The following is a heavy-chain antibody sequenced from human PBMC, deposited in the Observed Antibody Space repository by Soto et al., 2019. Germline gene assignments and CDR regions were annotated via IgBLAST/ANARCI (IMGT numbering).Heavy chain of an antibody. D-gene: IGHD2-2*01. Sequence: QVQLVESGGGVVQPGRSLSLSCAASGFTFSSYTMHWVRQAPGKGLEWVALTSYDGSNKYYADSVKGRFTISRDNSKNTLFMQMNSLRAEDTAVYYCARDSVGYCSSTSCQEWYFDLWGRGTLVTVSS. CDR3: ARDSVGYCSSTSCQEWYFDL. CDR1: GFTFSSYT. V-gene: IGHV3-30-3*01. CDR2: TSYDGSNK. J-gene: IGHJ2*01.